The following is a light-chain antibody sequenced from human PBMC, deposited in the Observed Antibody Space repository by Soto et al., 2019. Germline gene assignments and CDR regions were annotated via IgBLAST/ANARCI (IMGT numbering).Light chain of an antibody. J-gene: IGKJ5*01. CDR1: QDISKN. V-gene: IGKV1-33*01. CDR3: QQYDNLLPIP. Sequence: IQMTQSPSSLSASVGDRVTITCQASQDISKNLNWYQQKPGKAPKLLIYDASSLQTGVPSRFSGSGSAPHFTFTISGLQPEDIATYYCQQYDNLLPIPFGQGTRLEIK. CDR2: DAS.